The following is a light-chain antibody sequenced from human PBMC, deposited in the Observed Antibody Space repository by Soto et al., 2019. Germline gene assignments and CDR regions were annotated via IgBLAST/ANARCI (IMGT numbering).Light chain of an antibody. CDR1: SSNIGSKP. Sequence: QSVLTQPPSASGTPGQRVTISCSGSSSNIGSKPAHWYQQLPGAAPKLLIPNTNQRPSGVPDRFSGSKSGTSASLAISGLQSDDEAHSDCAAWDAGLNGLVFGGGTELTVL. CDR3: AAWDAGLNGLV. CDR2: NTN. J-gene: IGLJ2*01. V-gene: IGLV1-44*01.